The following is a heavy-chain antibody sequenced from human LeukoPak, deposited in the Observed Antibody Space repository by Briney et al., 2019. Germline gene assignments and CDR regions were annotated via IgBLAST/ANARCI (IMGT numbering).Heavy chain of an antibody. J-gene: IGHJ4*02. CDR1: GFTFSNAW. Sequence: KPGGSLRLSCAASGFTFSNAWMSWVRQAPGKGLEWVGRIKSKTDGGTADYAAPVKGRFTISRDDSKNTLYLQMNSLKTEDTAVYYCAKDHLAGYSYGGYYFDYWGQGTLVTVSS. V-gene: IGHV3-15*01. CDR3: AKDHLAGYSYGGYYFDY. D-gene: IGHD5-18*01. CDR2: IKSKTDGGTA.